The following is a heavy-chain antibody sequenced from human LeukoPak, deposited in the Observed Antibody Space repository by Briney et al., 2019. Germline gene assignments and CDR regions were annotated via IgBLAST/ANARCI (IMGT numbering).Heavy chain of an antibody. Sequence: GGSLRLSCAASGFTFSSYAMSWVRQAPGKGLEWVSAISGSGGSTYYADSVKGRFTISRDNSKNTLYLQMNSLRAEDTAVYYCAKGGRLCSSWYIFDYWGQGTLVTVSS. CDR1: GFTFSSYA. CDR2: ISGSGGST. V-gene: IGHV3-23*01. D-gene: IGHD6-13*01. J-gene: IGHJ4*02. CDR3: AKGGRLCSSWYIFDY.